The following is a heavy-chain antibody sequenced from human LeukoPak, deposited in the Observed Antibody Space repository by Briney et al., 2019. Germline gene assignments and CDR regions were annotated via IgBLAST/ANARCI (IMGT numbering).Heavy chain of an antibody. V-gene: IGHV4-4*07. J-gene: IGHJ5*02. Sequence: SETLSLTCTVSGGSISSYYWSWIRQPAGKGLEWIGRIYTSGSTNYNPSLKSRVTMSVDTSKNQFSLKLSSVTAADTAVYYCARGIGTTVTPNWFDPWGQGTLVTVSS. CDR1: GGSISSYY. D-gene: IGHD4-11*01. CDR2: IYTSGST. CDR3: ARGIGTTVTPNWFDP.